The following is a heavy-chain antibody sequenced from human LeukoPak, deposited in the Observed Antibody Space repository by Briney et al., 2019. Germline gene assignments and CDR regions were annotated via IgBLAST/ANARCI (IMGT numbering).Heavy chain of an antibody. CDR1: GFTFSSYA. Sequence: GALRLSCAASGFTFSSYAMHWVRQAPGKGLEWVAVMSYDGSNKYYADSVKGRFTISRDNSKNTLYLQMNSLRAEDTTVYYCARTTVVTPRAFDIWGQGTMVTVSS. D-gene: IGHD4-23*01. CDR2: MSYDGSNK. CDR3: ARTTVVTPRAFDI. J-gene: IGHJ3*02. V-gene: IGHV3-30-3*01.